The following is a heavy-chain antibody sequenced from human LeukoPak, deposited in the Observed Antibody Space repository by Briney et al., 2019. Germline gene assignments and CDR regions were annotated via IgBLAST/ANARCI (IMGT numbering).Heavy chain of an antibody. D-gene: IGHD6-13*01. CDR3: AREKTWAALDI. V-gene: IGHV1-69*04. Sequence: GASVKVSCKASGGTFSSYAISWVRQAPGQGLEWMGRIIPILGIANYAQKFQGRVTITADKSTSTAYMELSSLRSEDTAVYYCAREKTWAALDIWGQGTMVTVSS. CDR1: GGTFSSYA. J-gene: IGHJ3*02. CDR2: IIPILGIA.